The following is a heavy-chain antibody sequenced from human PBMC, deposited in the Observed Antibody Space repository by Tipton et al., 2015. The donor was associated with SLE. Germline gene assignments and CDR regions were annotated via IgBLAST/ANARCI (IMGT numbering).Heavy chain of an antibody. D-gene: IGHD3-3*01. CDR3: ARYDFWSGGTYYSDY. V-gene: IGHV4-34*01. CDR2: INHSGST. Sequence: TLSLTCAVYGGSFSGYYWSWIRQPPGKGLEWIGEINHSGSTNYNPSLKSRVTISADTSKNQFSLKLTSVTAADTAVYYCARYDFWSGGTYYSDYWGQGALVTVSS. J-gene: IGHJ4*02. CDR1: GGSFSGYY.